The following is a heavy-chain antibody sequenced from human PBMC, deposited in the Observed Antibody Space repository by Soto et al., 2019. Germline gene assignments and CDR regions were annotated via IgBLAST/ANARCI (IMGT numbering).Heavy chain of an antibody. V-gene: IGHV1-24*01. CDR3: ATDGDCGGDCLIDY. Sequence: ASVKVSCKVSGYTLTELSMHWVRQAPGKGLEWMGGFDPEDGETIYAQKFQGRVTMTEDTSTDTAYMELSSLRSEDTAVYYCATDGDCGGDCLIDYWGQGTLVTVSS. CDR1: GYTLTELS. D-gene: IGHD2-21*02. J-gene: IGHJ4*02. CDR2: FDPEDGET.